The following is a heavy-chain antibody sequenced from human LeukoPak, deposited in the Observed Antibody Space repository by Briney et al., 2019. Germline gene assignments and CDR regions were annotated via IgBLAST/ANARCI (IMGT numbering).Heavy chain of an antibody. J-gene: IGHJ4*02. D-gene: IGHD3-9*01. Sequence: GGSLRLSCAASGFTFSSYSMNWVRQAPGKGLEWVSSISSSSSYIYYADSVKGRFTTSRDNAKNSLYLQMNSLRAEDTAVYYCASLSYDIFTGYCMGGYWGQGTLVTVSS. CDR2: ISSSSSYI. CDR1: GFTFSSYS. CDR3: ASLSYDIFTGYCMGGY. V-gene: IGHV3-21*01.